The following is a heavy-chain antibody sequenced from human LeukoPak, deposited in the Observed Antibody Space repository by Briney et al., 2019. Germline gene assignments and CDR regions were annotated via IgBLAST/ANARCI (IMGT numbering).Heavy chain of an antibody. CDR1: GYTFTSYG. CDR2: ISAYNGNT. CDR3: AAKVGATVGAPHYFDY. J-gene: IGHJ4*02. Sequence: ASVKVSCEASGYTFTSYGISWVRQAPGQGLEWMGWISAYNGNTNYAQKLQGRVTMTTDTSTSTAYMELRSLRSDDTAVYYCAAKVGATVGAPHYFDYWGQGTLVTVSS. V-gene: IGHV1-18*01. D-gene: IGHD1-26*01.